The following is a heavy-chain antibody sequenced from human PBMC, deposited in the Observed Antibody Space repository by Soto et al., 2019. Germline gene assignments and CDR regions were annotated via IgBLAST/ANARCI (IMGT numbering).Heavy chain of an antibody. D-gene: IGHD3-9*01. CDR3: ARDDILTGYWDDAFDI. CDR2: ISSSSSYI. Sequence: VQLVESGGGLVKPGGSLRLSCAASGFTFSSYSMNWVRQAPGKGLEWVSSISSSSSYIYYADSVKGRFTISRDNAKNSLYLQMNSLRAEDTAVYYCARDDILTGYWDDAFDIWGQGTMVTVSS. J-gene: IGHJ3*02. V-gene: IGHV3-21*01. CDR1: GFTFSSYS.